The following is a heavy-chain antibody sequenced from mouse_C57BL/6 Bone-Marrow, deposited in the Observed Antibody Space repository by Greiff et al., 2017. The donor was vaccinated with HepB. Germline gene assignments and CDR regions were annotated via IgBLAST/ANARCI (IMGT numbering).Heavy chain of an antibody. CDR3: ALRDYGSSDYFDY. CDR1: GYAFTNYL. J-gene: IGHJ2*01. V-gene: IGHV1-54*01. D-gene: IGHD1-1*01. Sequence: QVQLKESGAELVRPGTSVKVSCKASGYAFTNYLIEWVKQRPGQGLEWIGVINPGSGGTNYNEKFKGKATLTADKSSSTAYMQLSSLTSEDSAVYFCALRDYGSSDYFDYWGQGTTLTVSS. CDR2: INPGSGGT.